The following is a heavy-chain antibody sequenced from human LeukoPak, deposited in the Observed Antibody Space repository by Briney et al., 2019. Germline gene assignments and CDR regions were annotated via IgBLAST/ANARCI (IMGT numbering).Heavy chain of an antibody. CDR3: ARLPTMTSNRIHDGMDV. D-gene: IGHD4-17*01. CDR2: IYPDDSDT. Sequence: GESLKISCKGSGYSFTTYWIGWVRQMPGKGLEWMGIIYPDDSDTRYSPSFQGQVTISADKSISTAYLQWSSLKASDTAMYYCARLPTMTSNRIHDGMDVWGQGTTVTVSS. V-gene: IGHV5-51*01. J-gene: IGHJ6*02. CDR1: GYSFTTYW.